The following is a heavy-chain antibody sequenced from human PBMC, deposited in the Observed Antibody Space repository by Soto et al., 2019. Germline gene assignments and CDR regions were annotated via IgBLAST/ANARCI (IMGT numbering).Heavy chain of an antibody. CDR1: GFSFSDFY. D-gene: IGHD2-2*01. Sequence: GGSLRLSCAVSGFSFSDFYMTWIRQAPGRGLEWISYISSTTSYINYADSVKGRFTISRDNAKNSLDLQMNSLRAEDTAVYYCARLLYCSKHIRPGGMDVWCQGPLVTVS. CDR3: ARLLYCSKHIRPGGMDV. V-gene: IGHV3-11*06. CDR2: ISSTTSYI. J-gene: IGHJ6*02.